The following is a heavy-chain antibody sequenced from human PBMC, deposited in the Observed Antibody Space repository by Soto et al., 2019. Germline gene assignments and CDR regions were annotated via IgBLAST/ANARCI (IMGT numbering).Heavy chain of an antibody. CDR2: IFPNGNT. J-gene: IGHJ3*02. CDR1: RGYVNTFH. Sequence: PSETLSLTCTVSRGYVNTFHWSWVRQPAGKGLEWIGRIFPNGNTDYSPSLKSRLTISVDTSKNQFSLKLTSVTAADTAVYYCAREGGSYDSGGYLIRGAFDIWGQGTMVTVSS. D-gene: IGHD3-22*01. V-gene: IGHV4-4*07. CDR3: AREGGSYDSGGYLIRGAFDI.